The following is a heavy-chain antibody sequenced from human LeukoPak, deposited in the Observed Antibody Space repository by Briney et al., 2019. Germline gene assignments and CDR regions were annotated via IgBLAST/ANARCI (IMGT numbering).Heavy chain of an antibody. CDR1: GGSFSGYY. V-gene: IGHV4-34*01. Sequence: SETLSLTCAVYGGSFSGYYWSWIRQPPGKGLEWIGEINHSGSTNYNPSLKSRVTISVDTSKNQFSLKLSSVTAADTAVYYCARHGGGMRQQLTKPYYYYYYMDVWGKGTTVTVSS. CDR2: INHSGST. CDR3: ARHGGGMRQQLTKPYYYYYYMDV. D-gene: IGHD6-13*01. J-gene: IGHJ6*03.